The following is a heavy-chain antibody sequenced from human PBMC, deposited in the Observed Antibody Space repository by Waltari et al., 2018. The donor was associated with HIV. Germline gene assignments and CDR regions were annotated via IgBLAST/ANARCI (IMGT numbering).Heavy chain of an antibody. D-gene: IGHD6-19*01. CDR3: ARDETSWGSGPGGFDY. Sequence: QVQLVQSGAEVKKPGASVKVSCKASGYTFTGYYMHWVRQAPGQGLEWMGWINPNSGGTNYAQKFQGRVTMTRDTSISTAYMELSRLRSDDTAVYYCARDETSWGSGPGGFDYWGQGTLVTVSS. CDR1: GYTFTGYY. J-gene: IGHJ4*02. CDR2: INPNSGGT. V-gene: IGHV1-2*02.